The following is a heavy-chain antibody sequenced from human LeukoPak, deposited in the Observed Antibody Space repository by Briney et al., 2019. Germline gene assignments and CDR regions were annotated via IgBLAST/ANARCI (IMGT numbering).Heavy chain of an antibody. CDR2: INHSGST. V-gene: IGHV4-30-2*01. CDR3: ASKYGSGSHLI. D-gene: IGHD3-10*01. J-gene: IGHJ3*01. Sequence: PSQTLSLTCTVSGGSISSGAFYWSWIRQPPGKGLEWIGEINHSGSTNYNPSLKSRVTISVDTSKNQFSLKLSSVTAADTAVYYCASKYGSGSHLIWGQGTMVTVSS. CDR1: GGSISSGAFY.